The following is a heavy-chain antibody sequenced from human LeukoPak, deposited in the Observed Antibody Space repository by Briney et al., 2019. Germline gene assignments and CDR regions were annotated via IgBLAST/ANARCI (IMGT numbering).Heavy chain of an antibody. CDR1: GGSISSYY. CDR2: IYYSGST. CDR3: ARVSAVAVYFDY. D-gene: IGHD6-19*01. V-gene: IGHV4-59*01. Sequence: KPSETLSLTCTVSGGSISSYYWSWIRQPPGKGLERIGYIYYSGSTNYNPSLKSRVTISVDTSKNQFSLKLSSVTAADTAVYYCARVSAVAVYFDYWGQGTLVTVSS. J-gene: IGHJ4*02.